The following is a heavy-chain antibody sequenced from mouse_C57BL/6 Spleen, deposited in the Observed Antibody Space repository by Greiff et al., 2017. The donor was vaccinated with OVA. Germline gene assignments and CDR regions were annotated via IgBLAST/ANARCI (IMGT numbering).Heavy chain of an antibody. Sequence: EVQLQESGGDLVKPGGSLKLTCAASGFTFSSYGMSWVRQTPDKRLEWVATISSGGSYTSYPDSVKGRFTISRDNAKNTLYLQMSSLKSEDTAMYYCARHPLLKTVYFDYWGQGTTLTVSS. CDR3: ARHPLLKTVYFDY. J-gene: IGHJ2*01. D-gene: IGHD1-3*01. CDR1: GFTFSSYG. CDR2: ISSGGSYT. V-gene: IGHV5-6*01.